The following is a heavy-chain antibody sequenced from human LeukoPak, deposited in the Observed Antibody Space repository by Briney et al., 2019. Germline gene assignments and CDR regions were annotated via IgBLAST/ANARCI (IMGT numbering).Heavy chain of an antibody. J-gene: IGHJ4*02. D-gene: IGHD6-19*01. CDR2: ISYDGSNK. CDR1: GFTFSSYA. CDR3: ARDDSSSGTDY. Sequence: GGSLRLSCAASGFTFSSYAMHWVRQAPGKGLEWVAVISYDGSNKYYADSVKGRFTISRDNSKNTLYLQMNSLRAEDTAVYYRARDDSSSGTDYWGQGTLVTVSS. V-gene: IGHV3-30-3*01.